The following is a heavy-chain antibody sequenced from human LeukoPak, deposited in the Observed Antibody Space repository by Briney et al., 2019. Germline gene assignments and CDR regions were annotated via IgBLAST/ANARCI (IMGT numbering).Heavy chain of an antibody. Sequence: SETLSLTCIVSGGSISSSSDYWSWIRQPPGKGLEWIGYIYYSGITNYNPSLKSRVTISVDTSKNQFSLKLSSVTAADTAVYYCARLHYDSSGYYYFDYWGQGTLVTVSS. CDR2: IYYSGIT. V-gene: IGHV4-61*05. J-gene: IGHJ4*02. D-gene: IGHD3-22*01. CDR3: ARLHYDSSGYYYFDY. CDR1: GGSISSSSDY.